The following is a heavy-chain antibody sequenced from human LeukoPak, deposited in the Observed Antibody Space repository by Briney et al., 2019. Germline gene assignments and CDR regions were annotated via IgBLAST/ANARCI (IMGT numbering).Heavy chain of an antibody. V-gene: IGHV3-21*01. Sequence: GGSLRLSCAASGFTFSSYSMNCVRQAPGKGLEWVSSISSSSSYIYYADSVKGRFTISRDNAKNSLYLQMNSLRAEDTAVYYCARSSISGTTSLDYWGQGTLVTVSS. CDR3: ARSSISGTTSLDY. J-gene: IGHJ4*02. D-gene: IGHD1-20*01. CDR1: GFTFSSYS. CDR2: ISSSSSYI.